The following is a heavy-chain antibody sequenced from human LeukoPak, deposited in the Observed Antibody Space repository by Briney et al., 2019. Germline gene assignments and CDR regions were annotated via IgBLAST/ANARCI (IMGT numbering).Heavy chain of an antibody. CDR3: VKAMDV. Sequence: NPGGSLRLSCAVSGVSFSNYLMTWARQAPGKGLEWVANIKPDGSEKYYVDSVKGRFTISRDNAKDSLYLHMSSLRAEDTAVYYCVKAMDVWGQGTTVTVSS. V-gene: IGHV3-7*05. J-gene: IGHJ6*02. CDR1: GVSFSNYL. CDR2: IKPDGSEK.